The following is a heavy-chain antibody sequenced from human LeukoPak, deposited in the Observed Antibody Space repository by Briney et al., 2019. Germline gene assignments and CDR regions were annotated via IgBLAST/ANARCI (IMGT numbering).Heavy chain of an antibody. J-gene: IGHJ4*02. D-gene: IGHD2-15*01. Sequence: GGSLRLSCAASGFTFSSYEMNWVRQAPGKGLEWVSYISSSGSTIYYADSVKGRFTISRDNAKNSLYLQMNSLRAEDTAVYYCARDPGYRSGGSCYSMGNYWGQGTLVTVSS. V-gene: IGHV3-48*03. CDR2: ISSSGSTI. CDR1: GFTFSSYE. CDR3: ARDPGYRSGGSCYSMGNY.